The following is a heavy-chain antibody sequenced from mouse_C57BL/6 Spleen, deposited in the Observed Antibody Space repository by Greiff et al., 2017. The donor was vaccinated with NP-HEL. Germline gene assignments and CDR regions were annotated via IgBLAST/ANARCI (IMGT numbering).Heavy chain of an antibody. CDR2: IDPSDSYT. D-gene: IGHD2-4*01. V-gene: IGHV1-50*01. Sequence: QVQLQQPGAELVKPGASVKLSCKASGYTFTSYWMQWVKQRPGQGLEWIGEIDPSDSYTNYNQKFKGKATLTVDTSSSTAYMQLSSLTSEDSAVYYCARRGIYYDYLWFAYWGQGTLVTVSA. CDR3: ARRGIYYDYLWFAY. CDR1: GYTFTSYW. J-gene: IGHJ3*01.